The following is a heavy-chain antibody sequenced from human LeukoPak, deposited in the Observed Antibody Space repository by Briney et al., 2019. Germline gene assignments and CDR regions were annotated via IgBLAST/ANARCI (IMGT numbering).Heavy chain of an antibody. Sequence: PGGSLRLSCAASGFTFSSYWMSWVRQAPGKGLEWVANIKQDGSEKYYVDSVKGRFTISRDNAKNSLYLQMNSLRAEDTAVYYCAKEQWLVWFDPWGQGTLVTVSS. CDR2: IKQDGSEK. CDR3: AKEQWLVWFDP. J-gene: IGHJ5*02. V-gene: IGHV3-7*04. D-gene: IGHD6-19*01. CDR1: GFTFSSYW.